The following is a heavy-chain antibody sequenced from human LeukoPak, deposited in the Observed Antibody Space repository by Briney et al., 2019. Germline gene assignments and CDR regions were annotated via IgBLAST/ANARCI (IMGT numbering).Heavy chain of an antibody. CDR2: IYHSGST. V-gene: IGHV4-38-2*01. J-gene: IGHJ6*03. CDR3: ARQGGSSSPYYFYYMDV. Sequence: SETLSLTCAVSGYSISSGYYWGWFRQPPGKGLEWIACIYHSGSTYYNPTLKSRVTMSVATSKNQFSLRLTSLAAADTAVYYCARQGGSSSPYYFYYMDVWGKGTTVTVSS. D-gene: IGHD6-13*01. CDR1: GYSISSGYY.